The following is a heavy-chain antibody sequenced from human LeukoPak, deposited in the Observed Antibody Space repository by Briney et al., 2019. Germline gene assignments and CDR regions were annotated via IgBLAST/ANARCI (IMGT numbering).Heavy chain of an antibody. CDR3: AKEHGGSSWYEDAFDI. D-gene: IGHD6-13*01. J-gene: IGHJ3*02. Sequence: GGSLRLSCAASGFTFSTYGRSWVRQAPGKGLEWVSGISGSGGSTYYADSVKGRFTISRDNSKNTLYLQMNSLRAEDTAVYYCAKEHGGSSWYEDAFDIWGQGTMVTVSS. CDR2: ISGSGGST. V-gene: IGHV3-23*01. CDR1: GFTFSTYG.